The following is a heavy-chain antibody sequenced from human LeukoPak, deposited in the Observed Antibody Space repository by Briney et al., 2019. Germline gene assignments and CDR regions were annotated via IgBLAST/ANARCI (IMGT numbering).Heavy chain of an antibody. Sequence: GGSLRLSYAASGFTFSNAGMGWVRQAPGKGLEWVSGINENAAITKYADAVNGRFTISRDNSQNILYLQMHSLRVEDTAVYYGTTRYGDISRHYYIDSWGQGTPVSASS. D-gene: IGHD3-22*01. CDR1: GFTFSNAG. J-gene: IGHJ4*02. CDR3: TTRYGDISRHYYIDS. V-gene: IGHV3-23*01. CDR2: INENAAIT.